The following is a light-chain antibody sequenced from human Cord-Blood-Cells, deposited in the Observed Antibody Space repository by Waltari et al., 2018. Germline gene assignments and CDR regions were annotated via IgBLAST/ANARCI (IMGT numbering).Light chain of an antibody. J-gene: IGLJ1*01. V-gene: IGLV2-14*01. Sequence: QSALTQPASVSGSPGQSITISCTGTSSDVCGYNYVSWYQQHPGKAPKLMIYDVSNRPSGVSNRFSGSKSSNTASLTISGLQAEDEADYYCSSYTSSSTPYYVFGTGTKVTVL. CDR1: SSDVCGYNY. CDR2: DVS. CDR3: SSYTSSSTPYYV.